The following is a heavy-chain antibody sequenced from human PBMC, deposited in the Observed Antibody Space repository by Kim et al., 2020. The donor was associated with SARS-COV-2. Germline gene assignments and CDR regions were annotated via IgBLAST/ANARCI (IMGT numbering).Heavy chain of an antibody. CDR3: AKSQTGSYLNVVDV. V-gene: IGHV3-23*01. D-gene: IGHD1-26*01. Sequence: YVKDRFSISRDNSRNTLNLQMNSMSADDTAIYYCAKSQTGSYLNVVDVWGQGTTVTVSS. J-gene: IGHJ6*02.